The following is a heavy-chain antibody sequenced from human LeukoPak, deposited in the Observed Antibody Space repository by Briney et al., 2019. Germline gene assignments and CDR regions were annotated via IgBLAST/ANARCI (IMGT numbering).Heavy chain of an antibody. V-gene: IGHV4-39*07. J-gene: IGHJ6*03. Sequence: SETLSLTCSVSGVSISSTTYYWGWIRQPPGKGLEWIGSINYSGSTFYNPSLKSRVTISVDTSKNQFSLKLSSVTAADTAVYYCARCKVGYSYGYYYYYMDVWGKGTTVTVSS. CDR3: ARCKVGYSYGYYYYYMDV. CDR2: INYSGST. D-gene: IGHD5-18*01. CDR1: GVSISSTTYY.